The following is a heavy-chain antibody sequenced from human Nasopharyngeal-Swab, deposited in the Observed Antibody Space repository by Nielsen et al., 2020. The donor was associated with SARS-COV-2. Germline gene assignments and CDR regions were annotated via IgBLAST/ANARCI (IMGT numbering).Heavy chain of an antibody. CDR1: QFTFSSYH. CDR3: AREGTVTQHEAFDL. D-gene: IGHD4-11*01. V-gene: IGHV3-21*06. CDR2: ISTDSKYI. J-gene: IGHJ3*01. Sequence: GESLKISCAASQFTFSSYHMNWLRQAPGKGLEWVSSISTDSKYIYYDDSVRGRFTISRDNGQNSLYLQMNSLRGEDTAVYYCAREGTVTQHEAFDLWGQGTLVTVS.